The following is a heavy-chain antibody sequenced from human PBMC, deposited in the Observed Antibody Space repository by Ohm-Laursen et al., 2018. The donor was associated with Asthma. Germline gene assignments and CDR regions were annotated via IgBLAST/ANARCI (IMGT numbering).Heavy chain of an antibody. CDR3: ASLVWRGMSGRGYSYGSSGMDV. J-gene: IGHJ6*02. D-gene: IGHD5-18*01. V-gene: IGHV3-30*04. CDR1: GFTFSSYA. CDR2: ISYDGSNK. Sequence: SLRLSCAASGFTFSSYAMHWVRQAPGKGLEWVAVISYDGSNKYYADSVKGRFTISRDNSKNTLYLQMNSLRAEDTTVYYCASLVWRGMSGRGYSYGSSGMDVWGQGTTVTVPS.